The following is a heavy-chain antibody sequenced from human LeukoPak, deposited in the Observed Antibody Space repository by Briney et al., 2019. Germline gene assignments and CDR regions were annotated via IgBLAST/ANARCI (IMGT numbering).Heavy chain of an antibody. CDR2: INPYSGGT. J-gene: IGHJ4*02. V-gene: IGHV1-2*02. CDR3: ASALGYCSGGSCYDY. Sequence: ASVMVSCKASGYIFTDYHLHWVRQAPGQGLEWMGWINPYSGGTNYARKFQGRVSMTRDTSINTAYMELSSLRSDDTAVYYCASALGYCSGGSCYDYWGQGTLVTVSS. D-gene: IGHD2-15*01. CDR1: GYIFTDYH.